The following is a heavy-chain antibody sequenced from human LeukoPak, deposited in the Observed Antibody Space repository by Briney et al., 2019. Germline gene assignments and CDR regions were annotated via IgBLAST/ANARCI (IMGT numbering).Heavy chain of an antibody. D-gene: IGHD6-19*01. V-gene: IGHV3-23*01. Sequence: GGSLRLSCAASGFTFSNYAMSWVRQAPGKGLEWVSTIIGSGDSTYYADSVKGRFTISRDNSKNTLYLHMTSLRAEDTAVYYCAKLYSSGWYVADYWGQGTLVTVSA. CDR2: IIGSGDST. CDR1: GFTFSNYA. J-gene: IGHJ4*02. CDR3: AKLYSSGWYVADY.